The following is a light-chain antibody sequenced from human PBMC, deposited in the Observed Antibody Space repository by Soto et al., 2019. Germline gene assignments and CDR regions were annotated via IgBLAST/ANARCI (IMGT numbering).Light chain of an antibody. CDR1: SSDVGVYNY. Sequence: QSALTQPASVSGSPGQSITISCTGTSSDVGVYNYVSWYQQHPGKAPKLMIFEVTSRPSGVSNRFSGSKFGNTASLTISGLQAEDEADYYCSSYTSSSTSVFGGGTKLTVL. CDR2: EVT. V-gene: IGLV2-14*01. CDR3: SSYTSSSTSV. J-gene: IGLJ3*02.